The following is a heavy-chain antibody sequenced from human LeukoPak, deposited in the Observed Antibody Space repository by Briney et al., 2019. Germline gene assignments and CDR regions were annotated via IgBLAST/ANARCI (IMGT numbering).Heavy chain of an antibody. V-gene: IGHV1-8*01. CDR2: MNPKSGNT. CDR1: GYTFTSYD. D-gene: IGHD3-9*01. Sequence: ASVTVSCKASGYTFTSYDINWVRQATGQGLEWVGWMNPKSGNTGYAQKFQGRVTMTRNTSISTAYMELSSLRSEDTAVYYCARGHEYYDILTGYYAGYAFDIWGQGTMVTVSS. J-gene: IGHJ3*02. CDR3: ARGHEYYDILTGYYAGYAFDI.